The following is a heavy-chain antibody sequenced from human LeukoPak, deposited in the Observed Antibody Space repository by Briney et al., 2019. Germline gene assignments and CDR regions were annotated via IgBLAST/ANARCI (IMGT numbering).Heavy chain of an antibody. Sequence: GGSLRLSCAASGFTFDDYAMHWVRQAPGKGLEWVSLISGDGGSTYYADSVKGRFTISRDNSKNTLYLQMNSLRAEDTAVYYCARGLLPVGTMVRGVVYYGMDVWGQGTTVTVSS. CDR2: ISGDGGST. V-gene: IGHV3-43*02. D-gene: IGHD3-10*01. CDR1: GFTFDDYA. CDR3: ARGLLPVGTMVRGVVYYGMDV. J-gene: IGHJ6*02.